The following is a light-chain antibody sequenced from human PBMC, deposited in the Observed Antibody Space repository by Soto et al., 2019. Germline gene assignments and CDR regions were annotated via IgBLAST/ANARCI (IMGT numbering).Light chain of an antibody. V-gene: IGKV2-28*01. CDR2: LGS. CDR1: QSLLHCYGYKY. CDR3: MQALQTLAIT. J-gene: IGKJ5*01. Sequence: IAMTESALSPTVAPGEPASISCSSSQSLLHCYGYKYLDWYLQKPGRSPQLLIYLGSKRACGVPDRFRRRGSGTDFTLKISRVEAEDVGVYFCMQALQTLAITFGQGARLEI.